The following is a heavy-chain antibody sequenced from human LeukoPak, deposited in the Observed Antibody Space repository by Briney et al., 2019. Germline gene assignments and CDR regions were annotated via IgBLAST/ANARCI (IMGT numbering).Heavy chain of an antibody. J-gene: IGHJ4*02. CDR2: ISGSRGTTV. V-gene: IGHV3-23*01. CDR1: GFTFSNYA. CDR3: ARVLLGYYGFWSGYATDY. D-gene: IGHD3-3*01. Sequence: QPGGSLRLSCAASGFTFSNYAMSWVRQAPGKGLEWVSAISGSRGTTVYYADSVKGRFTISRDNAKNSLYLQMNGLRAEDTAVYYCARVLLGYYGFWSGYATDYWGQGTLVSVSS.